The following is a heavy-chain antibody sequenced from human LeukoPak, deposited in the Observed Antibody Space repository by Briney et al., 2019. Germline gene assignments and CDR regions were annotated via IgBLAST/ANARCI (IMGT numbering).Heavy chain of an antibody. CDR3: ARDLDYYGSGSYAFDY. J-gene: IGHJ4*02. CDR1: GGTFSSYA. Sequence: ASVKVSCKASGGTFSSYAISWVRQAPGQGLEWMGRIIPIFGTANYAQKFQGRVTITMDESTSTAYMELSSLRSEDTAVYYCARDLDYYGSGSYAFDYWGQGTLVTVSS. D-gene: IGHD3-10*01. V-gene: IGHV1-69*05. CDR2: IIPIFGTA.